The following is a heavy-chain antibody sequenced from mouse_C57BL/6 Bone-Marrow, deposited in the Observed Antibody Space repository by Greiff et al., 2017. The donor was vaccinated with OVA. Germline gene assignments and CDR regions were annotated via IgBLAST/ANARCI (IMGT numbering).Heavy chain of an antibody. Sequence: QVQLKESGAELARPGASVKMSCKASGYTFTSYTMHWVKQRPGQGLEWIGYINPSSGYTKYNQKFKDKATLTADKSSSTAYMQLSSLTSEDSAVYYCARKRDGYYYFDYWGQGTTLTVSS. CDR2: INPSSGYT. D-gene: IGHD2-3*01. CDR3: ARKRDGYYYFDY. J-gene: IGHJ2*01. V-gene: IGHV1-4*01. CDR1: GYTFTSYT.